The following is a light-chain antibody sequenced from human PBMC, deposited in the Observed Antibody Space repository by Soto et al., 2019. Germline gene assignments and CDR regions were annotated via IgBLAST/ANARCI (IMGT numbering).Light chain of an antibody. CDR2: GNS. Sequence: QSVLTQPPSVSGAPGQRVTISCTGRSSNIGAGYDVHGYQQLPGTAPKLLIYGNSNRPSGVPDRVSGSKSGTSASLAITGLQAEDEADYYCQSYDSSLSVVFGGGTKLTVL. J-gene: IGLJ2*01. CDR1: SSNIGAGYD. V-gene: IGLV1-40*01. CDR3: QSYDSSLSVV.